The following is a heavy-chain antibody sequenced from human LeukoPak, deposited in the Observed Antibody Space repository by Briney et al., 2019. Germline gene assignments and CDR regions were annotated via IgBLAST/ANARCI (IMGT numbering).Heavy chain of an antibody. Sequence: SETLSLTCAVYGGSFSGYYWSWIRQPPGKGLEWIGEINHSGSTNYNPSLKSRVTISVDTSKNQFSLKLSSVTAADTAVYYCARDPTYYDILTGRTLGFDYWGQGTLVTVSS. J-gene: IGHJ4*02. V-gene: IGHV4-34*01. D-gene: IGHD3-9*01. CDR2: INHSGST. CDR3: ARDPTYYDILTGRTLGFDY. CDR1: GGSFSGYY.